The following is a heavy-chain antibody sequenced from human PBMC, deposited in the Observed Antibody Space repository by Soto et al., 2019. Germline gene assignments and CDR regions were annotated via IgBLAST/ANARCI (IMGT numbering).Heavy chain of an antibody. V-gene: IGHV1-69*13. D-gene: IGHD6-13*01. J-gene: IGHJ5*02. CDR3: ATTHRGIAAAGIGWFDP. Sequence: GASVKVSCKASGGTFSSYAISWVRQAPGQGLEWMGGIIPILGTANYAQKFQGRVTITADESTSTAYMELSSLRSEDTAVYYCATTHRGIAAAGIGWFDPWGQGTLVTVSS. CDR1: GGTFSSYA. CDR2: IIPILGTA.